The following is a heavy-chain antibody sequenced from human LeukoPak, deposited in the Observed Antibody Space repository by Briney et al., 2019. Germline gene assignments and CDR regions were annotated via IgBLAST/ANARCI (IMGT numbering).Heavy chain of an antibody. CDR3: ATASVDYGGNWFDP. D-gene: IGHD4-23*01. CDR1: GYTFTSYA. Sequence: ASVKVSCKASGYTFTSYAMHWVRQAPGQRLEWMGWINAGNGNTKYSQKFQGRVTMTEDTSTDTAYMELSSLRSEDTAVYYCATASVDYGGNWFDPWGQGTLVTVSS. J-gene: IGHJ5*02. CDR2: INAGNGNT. V-gene: IGHV1-3*01.